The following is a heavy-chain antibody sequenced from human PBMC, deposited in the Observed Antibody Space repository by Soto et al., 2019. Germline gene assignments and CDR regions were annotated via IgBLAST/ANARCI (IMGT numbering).Heavy chain of an antibody. J-gene: IGHJ6*02. Sequence: SETLSLTCAVYGGSFSCYYWSWIRQPPGKGLEWIGEINHSGSTNYNPSLKSRVTISVDTSKNQFSLKLSSVTAADTAVYYRATINVVAPTIGSDYYYYYGMDVWGQGTTVTVSS. CDR2: INHSGST. CDR1: GGSFSCYY. V-gene: IGHV4-34*01. CDR3: ATINVVAPTIGSDYYYYYGMDV. D-gene: IGHD2-2*01.